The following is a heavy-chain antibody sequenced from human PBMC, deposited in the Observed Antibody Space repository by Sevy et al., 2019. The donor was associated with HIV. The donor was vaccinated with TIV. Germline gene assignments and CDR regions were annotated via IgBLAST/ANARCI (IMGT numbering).Heavy chain of an antibody. Sequence: GGSLRLSCAASGFTFTYAWMSWVRQAPGKGLEWLGRIKSKPDGGITDYAEPVKGRFTISRDDSKNTLLLQMNSLKMEDTAVYYCATAPIIVLLMTDGKDVWGQGTTVTVSS. CDR2: IKSKPDGGIT. CDR3: ATAPIIVLLMTDGKDV. J-gene: IGHJ6*02. D-gene: IGHD2-15*01. V-gene: IGHV3-15*01. CDR1: GFTFTYAW.